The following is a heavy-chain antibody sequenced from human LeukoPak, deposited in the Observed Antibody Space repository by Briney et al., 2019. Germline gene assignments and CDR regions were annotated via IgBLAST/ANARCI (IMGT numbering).Heavy chain of an antibody. CDR2: INSDGSST. J-gene: IGHJ4*02. Sequence: GGSLRLSCAASGFTFSSYWMHWVRQAPGKGLVWVSRINSDGSSTSYADSVKGRFTISRDNAKNTLYLQMNSLRAEDTAVYCCARDKAIVGATQFDYWGQGTLVTVSS. D-gene: IGHD1-26*01. CDR3: ARDKAIVGATQFDY. V-gene: IGHV3-74*01. CDR1: GFTFSSYW.